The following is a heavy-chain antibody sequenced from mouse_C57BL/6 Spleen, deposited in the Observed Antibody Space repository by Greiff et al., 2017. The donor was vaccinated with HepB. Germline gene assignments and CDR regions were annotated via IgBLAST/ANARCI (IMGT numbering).Heavy chain of an antibody. CDR1: GFTFTDYY. CDR2: IRNKANGYTT. Sequence: EVKLMESGGGLVQPGGSLSLSCAASGFTFTDYYMSWVRQPPGKALEWLGFIRNKANGYTTEYSASVKGRFTISRDNSQSILDLQMNALRAEDSATYYCARCYYGSRPYYAMDNWDQGTSVTDSS. D-gene: IGHD1-1*01. V-gene: IGHV7-3*01. J-gene: IGHJ4*01. CDR3: ARCYYGSRPYYAMDN.